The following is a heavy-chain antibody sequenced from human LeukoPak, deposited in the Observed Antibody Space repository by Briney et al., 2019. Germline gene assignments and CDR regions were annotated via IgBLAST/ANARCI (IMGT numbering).Heavy chain of an antibody. J-gene: IGHJ4*02. CDR2: INHSGST. Sequence: KPSETLSLTCAVHGGSFSGYYWSWIRQPPGKGLEWIGEINHSGSTNYNPSLKSRVTISVDTSKNQFSLKLSSVTAADTAVYYCARISPITIFGVVIGYYFDYWGQGTLVTVSS. D-gene: IGHD3-3*01. CDR3: ARISPITIFGVVIGYYFDY. CDR1: GGSFSGYY. V-gene: IGHV4-34*01.